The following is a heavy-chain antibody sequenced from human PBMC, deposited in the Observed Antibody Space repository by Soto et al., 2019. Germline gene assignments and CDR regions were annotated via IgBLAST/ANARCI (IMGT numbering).Heavy chain of an antibody. CDR3: ARAGAVTGALDS. D-gene: IGHD6-19*01. J-gene: IGHJ5*02. CDR1: NYSITNGFY. Sequence: PSETLSLTCVVSNYSITNGFYWAWIRQPPGKGLEWLGHVYHSGSTYYNPSLKSRLTISPDVSQNLFSLTLLSVKTSDTAVYFCARAGAVTGALDSWGQGTLVTVSS. CDR2: VYHSGST. V-gene: IGHV4-38-2*01.